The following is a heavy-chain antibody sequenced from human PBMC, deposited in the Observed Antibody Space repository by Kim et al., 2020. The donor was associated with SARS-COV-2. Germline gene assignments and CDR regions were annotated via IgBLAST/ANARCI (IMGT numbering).Heavy chain of an antibody. D-gene: IGHD4-17*01. V-gene: IGHV3-49*03. CDR2: IRSKAYGGTT. CDR1: GFTFGDYA. Sequence: GGSLRLSCTASGFTFGDYAMSWFRQAPGKGLEWVGFIRSKAYGGTTEYAASVKGRFTISRDDSKSIAYLQMNSLKTEDTAVYYCTRAYYGGNEDDAFDIWGQGTMVTVSS. J-gene: IGHJ3*02. CDR3: TRAYYGGNEDDAFDI.